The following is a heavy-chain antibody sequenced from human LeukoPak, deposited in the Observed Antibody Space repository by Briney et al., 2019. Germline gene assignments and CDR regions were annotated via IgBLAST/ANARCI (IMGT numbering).Heavy chain of an antibody. CDR2: IYSGGNT. CDR1: GFTVSGNY. CDR3: AGSRLSAEYFQF. V-gene: IGHV3-66*01. J-gene: IGHJ1*01. Sequence: GWSLRLSCEASGFTVSGNYMNWIRQAPGKGLEWVSVIYSGGNTYYADSVKGRFSISRDNSKNTLYLQMNSLRVEDTAVYYCAGSRLSAEYFQFWGQGTLVAVSS.